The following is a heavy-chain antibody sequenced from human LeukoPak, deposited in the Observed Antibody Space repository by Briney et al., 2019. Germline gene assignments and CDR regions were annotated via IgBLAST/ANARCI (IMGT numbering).Heavy chain of an antibody. CDR1: GGTFSSYA. Sequence: ASVKVSCKASGGTFSSYAISWVRQAPGQGLEWMGGIIPIFGTANYAQKFQGRVTITADESMSTAYMELSSLRSEDTAVYYCARAPNWEGTGYYFDYWGRGTLVTVSS. J-gene: IGHJ4*02. D-gene: IGHD1-1*01. CDR3: ARAPNWEGTGYYFDY. CDR2: IIPIFGTA. V-gene: IGHV1-69*13.